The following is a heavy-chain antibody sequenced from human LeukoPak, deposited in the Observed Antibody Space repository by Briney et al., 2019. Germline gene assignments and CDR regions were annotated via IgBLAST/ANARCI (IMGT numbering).Heavy chain of an antibody. CDR1: GGSFSGYY. CDR3: ARGTYYYDSSGYYLVDY. D-gene: IGHD3-22*01. V-gene: IGHV4-34*09. CDR2: INHSGST. J-gene: IGHJ4*02. Sequence: SETLSLTCAVYGGSFSGYYWSWIRQPPGKGLEWIGEINHSGSTNYNPSLKSRVTISVDTSRNQFSLKLSSVTAADTAVYYCARGTYYYDSSGYYLVDYWGQGTLVTVSS.